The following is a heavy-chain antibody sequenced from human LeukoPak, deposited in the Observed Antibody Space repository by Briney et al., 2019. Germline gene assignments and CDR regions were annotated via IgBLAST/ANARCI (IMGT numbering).Heavy chain of an antibody. V-gene: IGHV4-30-4*08. CDR2: IYYSGST. D-gene: IGHD3-22*01. J-gene: IGHJ4*02. Sequence: SEALSLTCTVSGGSISSGDYYWSWIRQPPGKGLEWIGYIYYSGSTYYNPSLKSRVTISVDTSKNQFSLKLSSVTAADTAVYYCARSQSSGYYLYYFDHWGQGTLVTVSS. CDR1: GGSISSGDYY. CDR3: ARSQSSGYYLYYFDH.